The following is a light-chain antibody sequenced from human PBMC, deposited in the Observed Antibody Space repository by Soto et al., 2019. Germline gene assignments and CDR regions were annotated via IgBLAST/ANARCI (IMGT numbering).Light chain of an antibody. CDR2: GAS. CDR3: QQYGTSPGT. V-gene: IGKV3-20*01. J-gene: IGKJ1*01. Sequence: EIVLTPSPDTLSLSPGERAALSCRASQSISSTQLVWYQQKPGQAPTLLIFGASSRATGIPDRFSGSGSGTDFTLTISGLQPEDFAVYYCQQYGTSPGTFGQGTKVDIK. CDR1: QSISSTQ.